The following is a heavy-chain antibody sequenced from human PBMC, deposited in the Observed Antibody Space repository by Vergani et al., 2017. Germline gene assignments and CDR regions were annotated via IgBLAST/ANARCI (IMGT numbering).Heavy chain of an antibody. J-gene: IGHJ6*02. Sequence: VQLVESGGGLVQPGRSLRLSCAASGFTFDDYAMHWVRQAPGKGLEWVAVIWYDGSNKYYADSVKGRFTISRDNSKNTLYLQMNSLRAEDTAVYYCAYSGYELGYYYGMDVWGQGTTVTVSS. CDR1: GFTFDDYA. CDR2: IWYDGSNK. CDR3: AYSGYELGYYYGMDV. V-gene: IGHV3-33*08. D-gene: IGHD5-12*01.